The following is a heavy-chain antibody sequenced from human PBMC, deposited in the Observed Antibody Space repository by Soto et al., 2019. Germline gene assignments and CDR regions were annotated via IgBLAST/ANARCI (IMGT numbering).Heavy chain of an antibody. CDR3: AKLGPKLGTMRVRATDY. CDR1: GFTFSSYG. J-gene: IGHJ4*02. V-gene: IGHV3-30*18. CDR2: ISYDGSNK. Sequence: QVQLVESGGGVVQPGRSLRLSCAASGFTFSSYGMHWVRQAPGKGLEWVAVISYDGSNKYYADSVKGRFTISRDNSKNTLYLQMNSLRAEDTAVYYCAKLGPKLGTMRVRATDYWGQGTLVTVSS. D-gene: IGHD3-22*01.